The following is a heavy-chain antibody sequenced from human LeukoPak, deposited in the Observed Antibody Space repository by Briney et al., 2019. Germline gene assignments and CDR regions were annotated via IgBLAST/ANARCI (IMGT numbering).Heavy chain of an antibody. CDR1: GYTFTGYY. CDR2: INPNSGGT. CDR3: ATSGSRRWFGELGLDY. D-gene: IGHD3-10*01. V-gene: IGHV1-2*04. Sequence: ASVKVSCKASGYTFTGYYMHWVRQAPGQGLEWMGWINPNSGGTNYAQKFQGWVTMTRDTSISTAYMELSSLRSEDTAVYYCATSGSRRWFGELGLDYWGQGTLVTVSS. J-gene: IGHJ4*02.